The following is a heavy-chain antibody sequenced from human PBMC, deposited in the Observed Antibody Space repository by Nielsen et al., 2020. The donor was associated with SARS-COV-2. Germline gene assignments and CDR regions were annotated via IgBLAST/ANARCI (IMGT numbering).Heavy chain of an antibody. CDR1: GFAFSGYS. CDR3: ARARGEMSDTSFFDY. CDR2: ISSGSSTM. Sequence: GESLKISCAASGFAFSGYSMNWVRQAPGKGLEWLSYISSGSSTMYYADSVKGRFTISRDNAKDSLYLQMNSLTVEDTAIYYCARARGEMSDTSFFDYWGQGTLVTVSS. D-gene: IGHD3-10*01. J-gene: IGHJ4*02. V-gene: IGHV3-48*04.